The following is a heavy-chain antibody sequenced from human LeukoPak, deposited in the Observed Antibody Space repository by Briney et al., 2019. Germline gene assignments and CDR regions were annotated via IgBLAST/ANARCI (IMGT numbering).Heavy chain of an antibody. V-gene: IGHV5-51*01. CDR2: IYSGDSDT. Sequence: GEALQISFKGPGFRFTSYWIGWGRPMPGKGLGWRGIIYSGDSDTRYSPSFQGQVTISPDKSISTDYLQWSSLKASYTAMYYCARSGYGFHDAFDIWGQGTMVTVSS. J-gene: IGHJ3*02. CDR1: GFRFTSYW. D-gene: IGHD5-12*01. CDR3: ARSGYGFHDAFDI.